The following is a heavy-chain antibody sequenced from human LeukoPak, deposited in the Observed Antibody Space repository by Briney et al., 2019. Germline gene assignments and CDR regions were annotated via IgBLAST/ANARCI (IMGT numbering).Heavy chain of an antibody. V-gene: IGHV3-23*01. D-gene: IGHD3-10*01. CDR1: GFRFSSYA. CDR2: ISGSGSNT. CDR3: AKDYSNPYTMDV. J-gene: IGHJ6*02. Sequence: PGGSLRLSCAASGFRFSSYAMTWVRQAPGKGLEWVSVISGSGSNTYYADSVKGRFTISRDNSNSTLFLQMNSLRAEDTAVYYCAKDYSNPYTMDVWGQGTTVTVSS.